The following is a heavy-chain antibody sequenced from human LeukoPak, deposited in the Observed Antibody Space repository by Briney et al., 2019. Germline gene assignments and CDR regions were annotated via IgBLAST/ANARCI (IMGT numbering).Heavy chain of an antibody. J-gene: IGHJ4*02. D-gene: IGHD3-10*01. CDR2: VDPEDGET. CDR1: GYTFTDYY. CDR3: AISMVRGVIHPN. V-gene: IGHV1-69-2*01. Sequence: GASVKVSCKVSGYTFTDYYMHWVQQAPGKGLEWMGLVDPEDGETIYAEKFQGRVTITADTSTDTAYKELSSLRSEDTAVYYCAISMVRGVIHPNWGQGTLVTVSS.